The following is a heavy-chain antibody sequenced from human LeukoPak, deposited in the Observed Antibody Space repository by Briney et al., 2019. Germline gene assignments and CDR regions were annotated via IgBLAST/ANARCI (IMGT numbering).Heavy chain of an antibody. CDR2: IRSRAHGGTT. CDR3: FRCRGVQYFHH. J-gene: IGHJ1*01. V-gene: IGHV3-49*04. CDR1: GFISGDQA. Sequence: GGPLRLPCSPSGFISGDQAMSWVPKAPGKGLEWVAFIRSRAHGGTTEYAASVKGRFTISRDDSKSIAYLQMNSLKSEDTAVYYCFRCRGVQYFHHWGQGTLVTVSS. D-gene: IGHD2-8*02.